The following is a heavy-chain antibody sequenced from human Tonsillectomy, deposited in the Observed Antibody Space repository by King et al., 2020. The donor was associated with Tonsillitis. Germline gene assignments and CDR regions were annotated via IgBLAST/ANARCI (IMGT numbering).Heavy chain of an antibody. D-gene: IGHD3-10*01. CDR2: ISYDGSNE. J-gene: IGHJ6*02. CDR3: AKISNLWFGELLFSRYYYDGMDV. V-gene: IGHV3-30*18. Sequence: VQLVESGGGVVQPGRSLRLSCAASGFTFSRYGMHWVRQAPGKGLEWVAVISYDGSNEYYGDLVKGRFTISRDNSKNTLYLQMNSLRAEDTAVYFCAKISNLWFGELLFSRYYYDGMDVWGQGTTVTVS. CDR1: GFTFSRYG.